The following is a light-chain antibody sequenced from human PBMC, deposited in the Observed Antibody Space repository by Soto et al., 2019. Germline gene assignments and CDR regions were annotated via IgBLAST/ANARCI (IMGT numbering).Light chain of an antibody. J-gene: IGKJ5*01. CDR3: QQYGSSPRIT. CDR2: AAS. V-gene: IGKV3-20*01. Sequence: EVVLTQSPGTLSLSPGERATLSCRASESVSSSYLAWYPQKPGRAPRRLTYAASSRATGIPDRFSRSGSGTDFTLTISRLEPEDFAVYYCQQYGSSPRITSGQGTRLGIK. CDR1: ESVSSSY.